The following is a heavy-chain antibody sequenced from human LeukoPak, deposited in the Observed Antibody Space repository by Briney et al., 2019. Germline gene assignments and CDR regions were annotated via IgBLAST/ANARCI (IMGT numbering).Heavy chain of an antibody. Sequence: ASVKVSCKASGYTFTSYGISWVRQAPGQGLEWMGWISAYNGNTNYAQKLQGRVTMTTDTSTSTAYMELRSLRSDDTAVYYCARVSVLWLRSGERGRYYFDYWGQGTLVTVSS. J-gene: IGHJ4*02. CDR2: ISAYNGNT. CDR3: ARVSVLWLRSGERGRYYFDY. D-gene: IGHD5-12*01. CDR1: GYTFTSYG. V-gene: IGHV1-18*01.